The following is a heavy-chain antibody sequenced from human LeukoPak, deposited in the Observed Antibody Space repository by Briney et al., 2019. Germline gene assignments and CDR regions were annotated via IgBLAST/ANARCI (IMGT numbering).Heavy chain of an antibody. Sequence: GGSLRLSCAASGFTFSSYAMHWVRQAPGKGLEWVSVLYSDDTTYYADSVKGRFTISRDNSKNTLYLQMNSLRAEDTAVYYCAKGGSSGWCPLDYWGQGTLVTVSS. CDR3: AKGGSSGWCPLDY. J-gene: IGHJ4*02. CDR2: LYSDDTT. CDR1: GFTFSSYA. V-gene: IGHV3-NL1*01. D-gene: IGHD6-19*01.